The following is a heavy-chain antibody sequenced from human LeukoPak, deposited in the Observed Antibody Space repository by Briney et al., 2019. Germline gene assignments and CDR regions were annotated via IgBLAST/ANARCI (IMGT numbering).Heavy chain of an antibody. CDR2: ISAYNGNT. Sequence: GASVKVSCKASGYTFTSYGISWVRQAPGQGLEWMGWISAYNGNTNYAQKLQGRVTMTTDTSTSTAYMELRSLRSEDTAVYYCATAHPRTPGITMIVVVTPNYYGMDVWGQGTTVTVSS. CDR3: ATAHPRTPGITMIVVVTPNYYGMDV. CDR1: GYTFTSYG. D-gene: IGHD3-22*01. V-gene: IGHV1-18*01. J-gene: IGHJ6*02.